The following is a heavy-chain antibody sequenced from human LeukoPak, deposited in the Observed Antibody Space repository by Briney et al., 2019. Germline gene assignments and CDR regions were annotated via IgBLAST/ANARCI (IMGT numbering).Heavy chain of an antibody. D-gene: IGHD4/OR15-4a*01. V-gene: IGHV4-34*01. CDR2: VNHSGST. Sequence: SETLSLTCAVYGASFNNYYWSWIRQPPGEGLEWIGEVNHSGSTLYNPSLKSRVTISLDTSNNRFSLRLNSVTAADTAVYYCARGPSPNADPFDSWGQGTLITVSS. J-gene: IGHJ4*02. CDR1: GASFNNYY. CDR3: ARGPSPNADPFDS.